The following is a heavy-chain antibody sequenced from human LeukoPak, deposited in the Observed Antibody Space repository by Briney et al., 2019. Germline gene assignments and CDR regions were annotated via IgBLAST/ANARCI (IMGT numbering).Heavy chain of an antibody. CDR3: ARANGGGAYYPFDY. CDR1: GYTFTGYY. V-gene: IGHV1-2*02. CDR2: INPNSGGT. Sequence: RASVKVSCKASGYTFTGYYMHWVRQAPGQGLEWMGWINPNSGGTNYAQKFQGRVAVTRDTSITTAYMDLSRLTSDDTAVYYCARANGGGAYYPFDYWGQGALVTVSS. J-gene: IGHJ4*02. D-gene: IGHD4-17*01.